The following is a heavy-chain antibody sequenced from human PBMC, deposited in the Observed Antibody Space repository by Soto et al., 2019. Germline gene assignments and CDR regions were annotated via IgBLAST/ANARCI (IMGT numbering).Heavy chain of an antibody. D-gene: IGHD1-26*01. CDR2: INPNSGDT. J-gene: IGHJ4*02. V-gene: IGHV1-2*02. CDR3: ARSSGRYSDFDY. Sequence: QVQLVQSGAEVKKPGASVKVSCKASGYTFTAYDLHWVRQAPGQGLEWMGWINPNSGDTNYAQKFQGRVTMTMDTSSSTAYMEVSRLTSDDTAVYYCARSSGRYSDFDYWGQGTLVTVSS. CDR1: GYTFTAYD.